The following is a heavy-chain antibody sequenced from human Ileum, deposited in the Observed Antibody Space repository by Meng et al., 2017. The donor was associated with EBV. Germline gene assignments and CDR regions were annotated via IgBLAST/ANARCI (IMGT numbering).Heavy chain of an antibody. CDR1: GGTFSSYT. Sequence: QVQLVQSGAEVKKPGSSVKVSCKASGGTFSSYTISWVRQAPGQGLEWMGRIIPILGIANYAQKFQGRVTITADKSTSTAYMELSSLRSEDTAVYYCARDSSPPHPHPGWFDPWGQGILVTVSS. D-gene: IGHD1-14*01. V-gene: IGHV1-69*08. J-gene: IGHJ5*02. CDR2: IIPILGIA. CDR3: ARDSSPPHPHPGWFDP.